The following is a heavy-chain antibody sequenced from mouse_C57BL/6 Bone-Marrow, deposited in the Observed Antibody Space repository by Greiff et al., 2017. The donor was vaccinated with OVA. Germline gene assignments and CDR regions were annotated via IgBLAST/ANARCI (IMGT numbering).Heavy chain of an antibody. J-gene: IGHJ1*03. CDR2: IYPYSDGT. CDR3: ARSGYYGSSFWYFDV. CDR1: GYTFTSYV. V-gene: IGHV1-14*01. D-gene: IGHD1-1*01. Sequence: VQLKESGPELVKPGASVKMSCKASGYTFTSYVMHWVKQKPGQGLEWIGYIYPYSDGTKYNEKFKGKATLTLDKSSSTAYMELSSLTSEDSAVYYCARSGYYGSSFWYFDVWDTGTTVTVSS.